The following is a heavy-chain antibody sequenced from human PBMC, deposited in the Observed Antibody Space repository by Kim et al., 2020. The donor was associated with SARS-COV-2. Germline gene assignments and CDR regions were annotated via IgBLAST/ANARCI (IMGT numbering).Heavy chain of an antibody. D-gene: IGHD4-17*01. V-gene: IGHV3-53*01. CDR1: GFDVSEKY. Sequence: GGSLRLSCAVSGFDVSEKYVAWVRQAPGKGLHWVSLIYGDGGGATYYADPVEGRFTISRDRSKHTVYLQMNSLRDDDTAVYYCGRASGYYGVDNWGQGTLVTVSS. J-gene: IGHJ4*02. CDR2: IYGDGGGAT. CDR3: GRASGYYGVDN.